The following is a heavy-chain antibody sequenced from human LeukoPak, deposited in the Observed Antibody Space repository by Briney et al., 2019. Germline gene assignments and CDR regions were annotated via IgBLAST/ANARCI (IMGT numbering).Heavy chain of an antibody. V-gene: IGHV4-39*07. J-gene: IGHJ4*02. D-gene: IGHD2-21*02. Sequence: SETLSLTCTVSGGSIFSSNSYWGWIRQPPGKGLEWIGSIYYSGNTYYNASLKSRVTISVDTSKNQFSLKLSSVTAADTAVYYCATAYCGGDCYLRYYFDYWGQGTLVTVSS. CDR3: ATAYCGGDCYLRYYFDY. CDR1: GGSIFSSNSY. CDR2: IYYSGNT.